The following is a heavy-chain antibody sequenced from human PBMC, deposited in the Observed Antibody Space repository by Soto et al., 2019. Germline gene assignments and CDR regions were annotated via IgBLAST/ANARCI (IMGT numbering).Heavy chain of an antibody. D-gene: IGHD2-15*01. J-gene: IGHJ5*02. Sequence: QLQLQESGPGLVKPSETLSLTCTVSGGSISTSTYYWGWIRQPPGKGLEWIGSIKNSETDYNQSLKSRLTISVDTSKNEFSLKLTSVTAADTAVYYCANFVVGTMRWTWGQGTLVIVSS. CDR1: GGSISTSTYY. CDR2: IKNSET. CDR3: ANFVVGTMRWT. V-gene: IGHV4-39*01.